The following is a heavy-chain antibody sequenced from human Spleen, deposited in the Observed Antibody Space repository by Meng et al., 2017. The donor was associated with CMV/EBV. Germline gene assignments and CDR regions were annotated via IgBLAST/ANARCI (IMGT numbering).Heavy chain of an antibody. CDR1: GGTFNSYV. J-gene: IGHJ1*01. V-gene: IGHV1-69*13. CDR2: ITPVSDTV. Sequence: SVKVSCKASGGTFNSYVIFWVRLAPGQGLEWMGGITPVSDTVNYAQRFQGRVSLTADASTNTAYMELTGLRSDDTAIYYCARWSISLQHWGQGTRVTVSS. CDR3: ARWSISLQH. D-gene: IGHD3-3*02.